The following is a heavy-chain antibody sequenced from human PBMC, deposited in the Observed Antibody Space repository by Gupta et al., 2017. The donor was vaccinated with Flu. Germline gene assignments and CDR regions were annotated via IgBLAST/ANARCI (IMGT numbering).Heavy chain of an antibody. Sequence: WVRQAPEEGLMWVSSMSSDGSSRRYADSVKCRFTSSRDNAKNTLELQLSSLGVEDAAVYFGVRSGRYRGGRYVLYFDDWGQGTPVTVSS. D-gene: IGHD5-12*01. V-gene: IGHV3-74*01. CDR2: MSSDGSSR. J-gene: IGHJ4*02. CDR3: VRSGRYRGGRYVLYFDD.